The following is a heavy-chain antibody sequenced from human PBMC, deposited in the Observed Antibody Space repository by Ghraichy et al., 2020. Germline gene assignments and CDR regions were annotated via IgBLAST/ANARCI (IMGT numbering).Heavy chain of an antibody. Sequence: TLSLTCTVSGGSISSGGYYWSWIRQHPGKGLEWIGYIYYSGSTYYNPSLKSRVTISVDTSKNQFSLKLSSVTAADTAVYYCARGDIAAAGYFDYWGQGTLVTVSS. CDR1: GGSISSGGYY. CDR2: IYYSGST. J-gene: IGHJ4*02. D-gene: IGHD6-13*01. CDR3: ARGDIAAAGYFDY. V-gene: IGHV4-31*03.